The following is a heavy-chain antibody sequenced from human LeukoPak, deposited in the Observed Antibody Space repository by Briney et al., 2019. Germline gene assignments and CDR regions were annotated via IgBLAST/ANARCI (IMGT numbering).Heavy chain of an antibody. J-gene: IGHJ6*02. Sequence: SVNVSCKASGGTFSSYAIIWVRQAPGQGLEWMGRIIPILCIANYAQKFQGRVTITADKSTSTAYMELSSLRSEDTAVYYCAGAIVVVVAATPSPYHYYGMDVWGQGTTVTVSS. D-gene: IGHD2-15*01. CDR3: AGAIVVVVAATPSPYHYYGMDV. CDR1: GGTFSSYA. CDR2: IIPILCIA. V-gene: IGHV1-69*04.